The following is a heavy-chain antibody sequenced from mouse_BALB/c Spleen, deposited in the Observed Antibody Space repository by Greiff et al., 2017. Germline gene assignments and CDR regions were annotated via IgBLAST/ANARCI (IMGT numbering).Heavy chain of an antibody. D-gene: IGHD2-4*01. V-gene: IGHV1-74*01. CDR2: IDPYDSET. CDR1: GYTVTRYW. J-gene: IGHJ4*01. Sequence: VQLQQPWAELVRAGGSVKLSCQASGYTVTRYWVNWVKQRPEQGLEWIGRIDPYDSETHYNQKFKDKAILTVDKSSSTAYMQLSSLTSEDSAVYYCARYYDYTPYYAMDYWGQGTSVTVSS. CDR3: ARYYDYTPYYAMDY.